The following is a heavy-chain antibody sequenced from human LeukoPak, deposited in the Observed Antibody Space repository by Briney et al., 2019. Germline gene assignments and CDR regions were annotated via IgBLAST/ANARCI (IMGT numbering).Heavy chain of an antibody. CDR1: GYTLTELS. CDR3: ARRIITAAGLRTLDC. CDR2: FDPEDGET. J-gene: IGHJ4*02. V-gene: IGHV1-24*01. D-gene: IGHD6-13*01. Sequence: ASVKVSCKVSGYTLTELSMHWVRQAPGKGLEWMGGFDPEDGETIYAQKFQGRVTMTRNTSINTAYMELSSLRSEDTAVYYCARRIITAAGLRTLDCWGQGTLVTV.